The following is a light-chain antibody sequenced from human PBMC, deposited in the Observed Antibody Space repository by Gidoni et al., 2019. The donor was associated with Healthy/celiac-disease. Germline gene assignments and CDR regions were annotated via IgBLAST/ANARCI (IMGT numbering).Light chain of an antibody. J-gene: IGKJ4*01. CDR1: QSISSY. CDR3: QQSYSTPLT. Sequence: DIQMTQSPSSLSASVGDRVTITCRASQSISSYLNWYLQKPGKAPKLLIYAASRLQSGVPSRFSGSGSGTDFTLTISSLQPEDFATYYCQQSYSTPLTFGGGTKVEIK. CDR2: AAS. V-gene: IGKV1-39*01.